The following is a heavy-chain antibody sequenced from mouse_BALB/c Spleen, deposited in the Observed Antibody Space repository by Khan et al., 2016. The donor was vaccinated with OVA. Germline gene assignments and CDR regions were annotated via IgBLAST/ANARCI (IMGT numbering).Heavy chain of an antibody. D-gene: IGHD4-1*01. V-gene: IGHV1-5*01. Sequence: VQLKQSGTVLARPGASVKMSCKASGYTFTSYWMHWVKQRPGQGLEWIGDIYPGNTDTNYNQKFKGKAKLTAVTSPRTSYMELSSLTNEDSSVYYCKRRNWDVAWFAYGGQGTLVTVSA. CDR2: IYPGNTDT. CDR3: KRRNWDVAWFAY. CDR1: GYTFTSYW. J-gene: IGHJ3*01.